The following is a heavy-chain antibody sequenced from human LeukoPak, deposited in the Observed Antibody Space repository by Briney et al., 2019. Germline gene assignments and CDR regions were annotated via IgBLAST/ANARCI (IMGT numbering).Heavy chain of an antibody. CDR2: ISGSGGST. CDR3: AKDADVVVTAPHY. D-gene: IGHD2-21*02. V-gene: IGHV3-23*01. J-gene: IGHJ4*02. CDR1: GFTVSGNY. Sequence: GGSLRLSCAVSGFTVSGNYMSWVRQAPGKGLEWVSAISGSGGSTYYADSVKGRFTISRDNSKNTLYLQMNSLRAEDTAVYYCAKDADVVVTAPHYRGQGTLVTVSS.